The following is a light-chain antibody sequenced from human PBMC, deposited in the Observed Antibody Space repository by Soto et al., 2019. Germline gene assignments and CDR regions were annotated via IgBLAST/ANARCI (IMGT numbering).Light chain of an antibody. V-gene: IGKV3-20*01. CDR2: GAS. J-gene: IGKJ4*01. CDR1: QSVSSSY. Sequence: EIVLTQSPGTLSLSPGERPTLSCRASQSVSSSYLAWYQQKPGQAPRLLIYGASSRATGIPDRFSGSGSGTDFTLTISRLEPEDLAVYYCQQYGSSPLTFGGGTKVEIK. CDR3: QQYGSSPLT.